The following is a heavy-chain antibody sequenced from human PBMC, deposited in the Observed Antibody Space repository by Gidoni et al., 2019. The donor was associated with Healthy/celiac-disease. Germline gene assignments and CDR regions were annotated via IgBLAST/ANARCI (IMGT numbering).Heavy chain of an antibody. V-gene: IGHV4-34*01. Sequence: QVQLQQWGAGLLKPSETLSLTCAVYGGSFSGYYWSWIRQPPGKGLEWIGEINHSGSTNYNPSLKSRVTISVDTSKNQFSLKLSSVTAADTAVYYCARVPENYYYYYMDVWGKGTTVTVSS. J-gene: IGHJ6*03. CDR1: GGSFSGYY. CDR2: INHSGST. CDR3: ARVPENYYYYYMDV.